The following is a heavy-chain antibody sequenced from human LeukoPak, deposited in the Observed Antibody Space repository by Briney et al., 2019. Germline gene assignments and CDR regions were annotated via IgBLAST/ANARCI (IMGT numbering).Heavy chain of an antibody. D-gene: IGHD3-10*01. CDR1: GYTFTICD. CDR2: MNPNSGNR. CDR3: ARAKPKNMVRGLIMRRESRYYFDY. Sequence: ASVNVSFKASGYTFTICDINWVRHANGQGLEWMGWMNPNSGNRGYAQKFQGRVTITTNTSITTAYMELSRLRSEDTAVYYCARAKPKNMVRGLIMRRESRYYFDYWGQGTLVTVSS. V-gene: IGHV1-8*01. J-gene: IGHJ4*02.